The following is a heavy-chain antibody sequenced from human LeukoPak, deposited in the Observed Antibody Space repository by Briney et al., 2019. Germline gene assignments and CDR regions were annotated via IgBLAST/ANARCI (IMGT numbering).Heavy chain of an antibody. J-gene: IGHJ5*02. CDR2: INPSGGST. V-gene: IGHV1-46*01. CDR3: ARDRFVVVVPAAMDGGFDP. D-gene: IGHD2-2*01. CDR1: GYTFTSYY. Sequence: ASVKVSCKASGYTFTSYYMHWVRQAPGQGLEWMGIINPSGGSTSYAQTFQGRVTMTRDTSTSTVYLELSSLRSEDTAVYYCARDRFVVVVPAAMDGGFDPWGQGTLVTVSS.